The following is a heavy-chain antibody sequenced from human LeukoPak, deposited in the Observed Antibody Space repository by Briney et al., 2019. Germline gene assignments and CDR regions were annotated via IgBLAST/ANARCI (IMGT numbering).Heavy chain of an antibody. Sequence: GASVKVSCTASGGTFSSYAISWVRQAPGQGLEWMGGIIPIFGTANYAQKFQGRVTITADESTSTAYMELSSLRSEDTAVYYCARADSHCSGGSCYPTDYWGQGTLVTVSS. J-gene: IGHJ4*02. CDR3: ARADSHCSGGSCYPTDY. D-gene: IGHD2-15*01. CDR1: GGTFSSYA. CDR2: IIPIFGTA. V-gene: IGHV1-69*13.